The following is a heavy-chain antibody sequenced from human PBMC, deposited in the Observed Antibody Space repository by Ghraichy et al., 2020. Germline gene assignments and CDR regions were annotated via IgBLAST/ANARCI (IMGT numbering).Heavy chain of an antibody. CDR2: IYYSGST. D-gene: IGHD6-13*01. CDR1: GGSISSSSYY. CDR3: ARRPSSSWYVPSDY. V-gene: IGHV4-39*01. Sequence: SETLSLTCTVSGGSISSSSYYWGWIRQPPGKGLEWIGSIYYSGSTYYNPSLKSRVTISVDTSKNQFSLKLSFVTAADTAVYYCARRPSSSWYVPSDYWGQGTLVTVSS. J-gene: IGHJ4*02.